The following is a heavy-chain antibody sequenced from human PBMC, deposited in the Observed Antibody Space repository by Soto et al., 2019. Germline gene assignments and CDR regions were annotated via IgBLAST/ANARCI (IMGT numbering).Heavy chain of an antibody. D-gene: IGHD3-10*01. CDR1: GYTFTSYG. CDR3: ARRGRGLAGGYFDL. Sequence: QVQLVQSGEEVKMPGASVKVSCKTSGYTFTSYGITWVRQAPGQGLEWMGWISAYNGDTNYAQKLQGRVTLTTDTSTSTAYMELRGLRSDDTAVYYCARRGRGLAGGYFDLWGRGTLVTVSS. CDR2: ISAYNGDT. V-gene: IGHV1-18*01. J-gene: IGHJ2*01.